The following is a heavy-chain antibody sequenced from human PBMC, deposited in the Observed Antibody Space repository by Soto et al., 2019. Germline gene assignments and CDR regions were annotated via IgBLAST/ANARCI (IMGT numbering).Heavy chain of an antibody. Sequence: GSLRLSCAASGFTFSNAWMTWVRQAPGKGLEWVGHIKSITDGGTTDYAAPVKGRFTISRDDSKNMLYLQMNSLKSEDTAVYYCTTDSADIVVVPATSGMDVWGQGTTVTVSS. CDR1: GFTFSNAW. J-gene: IGHJ6*02. CDR2: IKSITDGGTT. D-gene: IGHD2-2*01. CDR3: TTDSADIVVVPATSGMDV. V-gene: IGHV3-15*01.